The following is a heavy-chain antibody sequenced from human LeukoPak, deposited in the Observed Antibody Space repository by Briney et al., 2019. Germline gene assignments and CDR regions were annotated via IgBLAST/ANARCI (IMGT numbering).Heavy chain of an antibody. CDR1: GFTFTNYD. J-gene: IGHJ6*02. D-gene: IGHD7-27*01. CDR3: IRKRTGYHQYGRDV. CDR2: IDTAGNT. V-gene: IGHV3-13*01. Sequence: GGSLRLSCAASGFTFTNYDVHWVRQATGKGLDWVSAIDTAGNTYYAGSVEGRFTISRDDVRNSLFLQMNSLRAGDTAVYYCIRKRTGYHQYGRDVWGQGPTVTAAS.